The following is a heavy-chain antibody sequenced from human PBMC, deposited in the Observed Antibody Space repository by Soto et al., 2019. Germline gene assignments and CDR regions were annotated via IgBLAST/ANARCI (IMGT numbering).Heavy chain of an antibody. CDR3: AVGLQVTVNYYYYYSDF. CDR2: INHRVST. Sequence: QVQLQPWGAGLLKPSETLSITCAVCGGSFSGYYLGWIRQTPGKGLEWIGEINHRVSTDYNTSLISRVAISVDTAKSQFSLKLSSVTLADTAVYYCAVGLQVTVNYYYYYSDFWCRWTTVTAS. CDR1: GGSFSGYY. J-gene: IGHJ6*03. D-gene: IGHD4-17*01. V-gene: IGHV4-34*01.